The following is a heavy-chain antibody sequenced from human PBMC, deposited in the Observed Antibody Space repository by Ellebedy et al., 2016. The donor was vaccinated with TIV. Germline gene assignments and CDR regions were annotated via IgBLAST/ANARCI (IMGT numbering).Heavy chain of an antibody. Sequence: GESLKISCAASGFSLSSFWMSWVRQAPGKGLESVANINHAGSETYYVDSVNGRFTISRDNAKNSLYLQMDSLRAEDTALYFCARAPRGGTDYWGQGTLVTVSS. CDR2: INHAGSET. CDR1: GFSLSSFW. CDR3: ARAPRGGTDY. J-gene: IGHJ4*02. V-gene: IGHV3-7*03. D-gene: IGHD3-10*01.